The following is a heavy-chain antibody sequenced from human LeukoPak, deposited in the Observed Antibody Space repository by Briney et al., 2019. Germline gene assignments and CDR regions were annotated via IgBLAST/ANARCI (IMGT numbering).Heavy chain of an antibody. CDR2: IKQDGREK. Sequence: PGGSLRLSRAASGFTFSNYWMTWVRQAPGKGREWVTNIKQDGREKYYVDSVKARFTISRDNAKNSLYLQMNSLRAEDTAVYYCARVLTGTLSGYYFDYWGQGTLVTVSS. CDR1: GFTFSNYW. J-gene: IGHJ4*02. V-gene: IGHV3-7*01. D-gene: IGHD3-9*01. CDR3: ARVLTGTLSGYYFDY.